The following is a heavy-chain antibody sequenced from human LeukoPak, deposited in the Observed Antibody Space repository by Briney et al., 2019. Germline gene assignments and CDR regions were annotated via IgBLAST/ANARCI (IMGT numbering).Heavy chain of an antibody. J-gene: IGHJ5*02. V-gene: IGHV4-39*07. CDR1: GLSITYDTYY. Sequence: SETLSLTCAVSGLSITYDTYYWAWIRQPPGKGLEWIGSIYASGSTYYSPSLKSRVIISVDTSKNHFSLTLSAVTAADAAVYYCARDPRGRYEDWFDPWGQGTLVTVSS. D-gene: IGHD1-26*01. CDR3: ARDPRGRYEDWFDP. CDR2: IYASGST.